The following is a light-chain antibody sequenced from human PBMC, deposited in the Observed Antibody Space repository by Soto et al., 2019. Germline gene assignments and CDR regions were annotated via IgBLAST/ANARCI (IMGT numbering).Light chain of an antibody. Sequence: DIQMTQSPSSLYASVGDRVTITCPASQSIENDLNWYQQKPGKAPNLLIYAASTLLSGVPSRFSGRGSGTHFTLTISSLQPEDFPTYYCQQSYSSPETFGQGTKVEIK. J-gene: IGKJ1*01. CDR3: QQSYSSPET. V-gene: IGKV1-39*01. CDR1: QSIEND. CDR2: AAS.